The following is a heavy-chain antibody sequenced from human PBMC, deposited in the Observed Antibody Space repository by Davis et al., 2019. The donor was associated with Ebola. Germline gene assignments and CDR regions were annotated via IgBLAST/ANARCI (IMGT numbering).Heavy chain of an antibody. CDR3: ASDRILDYNF. V-gene: IGHV3-48*03. CDR1: GFTFSNYA. CDR2: ISSSGSTI. Sequence: GGSLRLSCAASGFTFSNYAMTWIRQAPGKGLEWVSYISSSGSTIYYADSVKGRFTISRDNAKNSLYLQMNSLRAEDTAVYYCASDRILDYNFWGQGTLVTVSS. J-gene: IGHJ4*02. D-gene: IGHD5-24*01.